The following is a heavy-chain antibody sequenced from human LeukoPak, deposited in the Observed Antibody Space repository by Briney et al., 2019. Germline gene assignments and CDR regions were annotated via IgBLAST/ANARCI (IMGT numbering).Heavy chain of an antibody. J-gene: IGHJ6*04. Sequence: GGSLRLSCAASGFTFDDYAMHWARQAPGKGLEWVSLISWDGGSTYYADSVKGRFTTSRDNSKNSLYLQMNSLRAEDTALYYCAKAASPKSRRYGMDVWGKGTTVTVSS. V-gene: IGHV3-43D*04. CDR1: GFTFDDYA. CDR2: ISWDGGST. CDR3: AKAASPKSRRYGMDV.